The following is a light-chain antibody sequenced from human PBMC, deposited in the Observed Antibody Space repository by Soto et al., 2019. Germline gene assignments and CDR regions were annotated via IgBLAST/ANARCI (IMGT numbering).Light chain of an antibody. J-gene: IGKJ1*01. CDR1: QSISSY. Sequence: DIQMTQSPSSLSASVGDRVTVTCRASQSISSYLNWYQQKPGKAPKLLIYAASSLQSGVPSRFSGSGSGTDFTLTISRLEPEDFAVYYCQHYNSYSEAFGQGTKVDIK. V-gene: IGKV1-39*01. CDR2: AAS. CDR3: QHYNSYSEA.